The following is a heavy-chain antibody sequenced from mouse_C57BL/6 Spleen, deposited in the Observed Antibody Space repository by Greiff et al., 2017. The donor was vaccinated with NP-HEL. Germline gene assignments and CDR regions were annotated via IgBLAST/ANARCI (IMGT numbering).Heavy chain of an antibody. CDR1: GYSITSGYY. V-gene: IGHV3-6*01. D-gene: IGHD1-1*01. CDR2: ISYDGSN. J-gene: IGHJ2*01. CDR3: ARDGSSSYFDY. Sequence: EVKVEESGPGLVKPSQSLSLTCSVTGYSITSGYYWNWIRQFPGNKLEWMGYISYDGSNNYNPSLKNRISITRDTSKNQFFLKLNSVTTEDTATYYCARDGSSSYFDYWGQGTTLTVSS.